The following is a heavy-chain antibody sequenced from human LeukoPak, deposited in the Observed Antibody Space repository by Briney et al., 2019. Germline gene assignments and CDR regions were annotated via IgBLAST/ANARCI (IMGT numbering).Heavy chain of an antibody. Sequence: PSETLSLTCAVYGGSFSGYYWSWIRQPPGKGLEWIGEINHSGSTNYNPSLKSRVTISVDTSKNQFSLKLSSVTAADTAVYYCARDSGIGAFDIWGQGTMVTVSS. J-gene: IGHJ3*02. CDR1: GGSFSGYY. CDR2: INHSGST. D-gene: IGHD3-10*01. V-gene: IGHV4-34*01. CDR3: ARDSGIGAFDI.